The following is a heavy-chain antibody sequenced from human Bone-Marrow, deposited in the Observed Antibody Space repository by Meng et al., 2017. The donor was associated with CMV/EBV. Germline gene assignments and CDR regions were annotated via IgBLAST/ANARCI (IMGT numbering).Heavy chain of an antibody. CDR2: ISSSSSYI. V-gene: IGHV3-21*01. CDR3: ARDRQLVRGDY. Sequence: GGSLRLSCAASGFTFSSYSMNWVRQAPGKGLEWVSSISSSSSYIYYADSVKGRFTISRDNAKNSLYLQMNSLRAEDTAVYYCARDRQLVRGDYWGQGTLVTFYS. D-gene: IGHD6-13*01. CDR1: GFTFSSYS. J-gene: IGHJ4*02.